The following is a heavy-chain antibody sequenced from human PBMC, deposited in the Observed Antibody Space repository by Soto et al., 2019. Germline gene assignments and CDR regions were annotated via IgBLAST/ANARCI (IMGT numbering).Heavy chain of an antibody. J-gene: IGHJ6*02. D-gene: IGHD2-2*01. CDR1: GFTFSSYG. CDR2: ISYDGSNK. CDR3: VKDGGDIVVVPAASYV. V-gene: IGHV3-30*14. Sequence: GGSLRLSCAASGFTFSSYGVHWVRQAPGKGLEWVAVISYDGSNKYYADSVKGRFTISRDNSKNTLYLQMSSLRAEDTAVYYCVKDGGDIVVVPAASYVWGQGTTVTVSS.